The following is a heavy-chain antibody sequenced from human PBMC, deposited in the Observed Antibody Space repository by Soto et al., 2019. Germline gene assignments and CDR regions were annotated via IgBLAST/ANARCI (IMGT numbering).Heavy chain of an antibody. J-gene: IGHJ3*02. CDR2: INHSGST. D-gene: IGHD3-22*01. Sequence: QVQLQQWGAGLLKPSETLSLTCAVYGGSFSGYYWSWIRQPPGKGLEWIGEINHSGSTNYNPSLKSRVTISVDTSKNQFSLKLSSVTAADAAVYYCARGQIITMIVVGDAFDIWGQGTMVTVSS. CDR1: GGSFSGYY. CDR3: ARGQIITMIVVGDAFDI. V-gene: IGHV4-34*01.